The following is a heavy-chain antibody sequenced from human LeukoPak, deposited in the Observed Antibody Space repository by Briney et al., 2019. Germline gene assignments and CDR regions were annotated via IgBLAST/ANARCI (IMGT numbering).Heavy chain of an antibody. V-gene: IGHV4-34*01. J-gene: IGHJ4*02. Sequence: SETLSLTCAVYGGSFSGYYWSWIRQPPGRGLEWIGEIYHSGSTNYNPSLKSRVTISVDKSKNQFSLKLSSVTAADTAVYYCARDRYYYYGSGSYYLFDYWGQGTLVTVSS. CDR3: ARDRYYYYGSGSYYLFDY. CDR1: GGSFSGYY. CDR2: IYHSGST. D-gene: IGHD3-10*01.